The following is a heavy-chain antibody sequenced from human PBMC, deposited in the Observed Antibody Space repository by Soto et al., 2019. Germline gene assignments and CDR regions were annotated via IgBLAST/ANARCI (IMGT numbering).Heavy chain of an antibody. CDR3: AVDRSASGSWDRARQAYGMDV. CDR2: ISGSGGST. D-gene: IGHD6-13*01. V-gene: IGHV3-23*01. J-gene: IGHJ6*02. Sequence: GGSLRLSCAASGFTFSSYAMSWVRQAPGKGLEWVSAISGSGGSTYYADSVKGRFTIPRDNSKNTLYLQMNSLRAEDTAVYYCAVDRSASGSWDRARQAYGMDVWGQGTMVTVSS. CDR1: GFTFSSYA.